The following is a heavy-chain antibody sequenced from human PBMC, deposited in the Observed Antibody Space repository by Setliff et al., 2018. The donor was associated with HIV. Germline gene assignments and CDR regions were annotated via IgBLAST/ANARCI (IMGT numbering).Heavy chain of an antibody. CDR1: GGSISSSSYY. V-gene: IGHV4-39*01. CDR2: IYYSGST. J-gene: IGHJ5*01. D-gene: IGHD3-10*01. Sequence: SETLSLTCTVSGGSISSSSYYWGWIRRPPGKGLEWIGSIYYSGSTYYNPSLKSRVTISVDTSKNQFSLKLSSVTAADTAVYYCARHGLLWFGAGYNWFDSWGQGTLVTVSS. CDR3: ARHGLLWFGAGYNWFDS.